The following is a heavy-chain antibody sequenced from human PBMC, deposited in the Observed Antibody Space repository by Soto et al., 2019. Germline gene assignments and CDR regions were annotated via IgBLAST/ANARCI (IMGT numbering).Heavy chain of an antibody. Sequence: SQTLSLTCAISGDSVSSNSAAGNWIMQSPSRGLEWLGRTYYRSKWYNDYAVSVKSRITINPDTSKNQFSLQLNSVTPEDTAVYSSETEAVSCSSNSYHTYYFAYRGQRPLVTVSS. J-gene: IGHJ4*02. D-gene: IGHD2-2*02. CDR3: ETEAVSCSSNSYHTYYFAY. CDR2: TYYRSKWYN. V-gene: IGHV6-1*01. CDR1: GDSVSSNSAA.